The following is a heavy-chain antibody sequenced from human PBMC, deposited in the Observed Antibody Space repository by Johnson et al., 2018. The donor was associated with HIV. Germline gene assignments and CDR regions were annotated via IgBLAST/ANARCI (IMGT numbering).Heavy chain of an antibody. V-gene: IGHV3-11*01. D-gene: IGHD1-14*01. CDR1: GFTFSDYY. CDR2: ITSTGATV. CDR3: ARGPRNPGLDSFDI. Sequence: QMLLVESGGGLVHPGGSLRLSCAASGFTFSDYYMSWLRQAPGKGLEWVSYITSTGATVHYADSVTGRFTISSDNAKNSLYLQMNRLNTEDTALYYCARGPRNPGLDSFDIWGRGTMVAVSS. J-gene: IGHJ3*02.